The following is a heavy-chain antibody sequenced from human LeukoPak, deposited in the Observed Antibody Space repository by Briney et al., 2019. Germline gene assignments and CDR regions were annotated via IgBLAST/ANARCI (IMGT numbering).Heavy chain of an antibody. CDR2: IGSKAYGGTA. D-gene: IGHD3-10*01. V-gene: IGHV3-49*03. Sequence: GGFLRLSCTASGFTFRDYTMSWFRQAPGKGLEWVGFIGSKAYGGTAEYGASVKGRFTISRDDSESVAYLQMNSLKTEDTAVYYCTRDGLRWFGEFLDYWGQGTLVTVSS. CDR3: TRDGLRWFGEFLDY. CDR1: GFTFRDYT. J-gene: IGHJ4*02.